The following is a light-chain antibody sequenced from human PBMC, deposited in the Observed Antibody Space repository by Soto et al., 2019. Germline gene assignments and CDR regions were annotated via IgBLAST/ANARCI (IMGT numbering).Light chain of an antibody. CDR3: SSYTSFKTLV. Sequence: QSALTQPASVSESPGQSITISCTGSSSDVGGYKYISWYQQHPGKAPKLLIYDVANRPSGVSNRFSGSKSGYTASLTISGLQSEDEADYYCSSYTSFKTLVFGTGTKVTVL. CDR2: DVA. V-gene: IGLV2-14*01. J-gene: IGLJ1*01. CDR1: SSDVGGYKY.